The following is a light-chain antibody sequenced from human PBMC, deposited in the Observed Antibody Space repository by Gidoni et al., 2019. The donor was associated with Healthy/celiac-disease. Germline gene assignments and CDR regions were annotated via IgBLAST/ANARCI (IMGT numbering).Light chain of an antibody. CDR3: QQSYSTPSRT. V-gene: IGKV1-39*01. CDR1: QSISSY. CDR2: AAS. J-gene: IGKJ4*02. Sequence: DIQMTQSPSSLSASVGDRVTITCRASQSISSYLHWYQQKPGKAPKLLIYAASSLQSGVPSRFSGSGSGTDFTLTISSLQPEDFATYYCQQSYSTPSRTFGGGTKVEIK.